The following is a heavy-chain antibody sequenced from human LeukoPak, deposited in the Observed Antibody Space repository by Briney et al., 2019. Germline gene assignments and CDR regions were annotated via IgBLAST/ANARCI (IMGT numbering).Heavy chain of an antibody. D-gene: IGHD3-22*01. CDR1: GFTFSSYA. CDR3: AKGIRYDSSGYYNWFDP. J-gene: IGHJ5*02. CDR2: ISGSGGST. Sequence: GGSLRLSCAAFGFTFSSYAMSWVRQAPGKGLEWVSAISGSGGSTYYADSVKGRFTISRDNSKNTLYLQMNSLRAEDTAVYYCAKGIRYDSSGYYNWFDPWGQGTLVTVSS. V-gene: IGHV3-23*01.